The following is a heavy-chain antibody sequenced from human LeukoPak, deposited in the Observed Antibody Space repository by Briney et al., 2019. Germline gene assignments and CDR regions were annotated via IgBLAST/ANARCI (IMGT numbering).Heavy chain of an antibody. D-gene: IGHD6-13*01. J-gene: IGHJ4*02. CDR1: GFTFSSYA. V-gene: IGHV3-23*01. CDR3: AKTTGIAAAGTIDY. CDR2: ISGSGGST. Sequence: PGGSLRLSCAASGFTFSSYAMSWVRQAPGKGLEWVSAISGSGGSTYYADSVKGRFTISRDDSKNTLYLQMNSLRAEDTAVYYCAKTTGIAAAGTIDYWGQGTLVTVSS.